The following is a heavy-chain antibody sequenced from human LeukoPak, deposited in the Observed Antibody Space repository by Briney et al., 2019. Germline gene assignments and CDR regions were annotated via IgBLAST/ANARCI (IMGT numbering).Heavy chain of an antibody. CDR3: ARLASIAVAGTLGY. CDR2: INAGNGNT. J-gene: IGHJ4*02. CDR1: GYTFTSYA. V-gene: IGHV1-3*01. D-gene: IGHD6-19*01. Sequence: ASVKVSCKASGYTFTSYAMHWVRQAPGQRLEWMGWINAGNGNTKYSQKFQGRVTITRDTSASTAYMELSSLRSEDTAVYYCARLASIAVAGTLGYWGQGTLVTVSS.